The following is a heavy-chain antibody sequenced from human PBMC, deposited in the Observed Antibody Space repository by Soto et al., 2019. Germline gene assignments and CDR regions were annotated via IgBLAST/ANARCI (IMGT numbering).Heavy chain of an antibody. Sequence: QVQLQESGPGLVKPSQTLSLTCTVSGGSISTGGYYWTWIRQHPGKGLEWIGYIYYSGSTYYNPSLKSRVTISVDTSKNQFSLKLSSVTAADTGVYYCARGLSVTLLDDWGQGTLVTVSS. V-gene: IGHV4-31*03. D-gene: IGHD4-17*01. CDR3: ARGLSVTLLDD. J-gene: IGHJ4*02. CDR2: IYYSGST. CDR1: GGSISTGGYY.